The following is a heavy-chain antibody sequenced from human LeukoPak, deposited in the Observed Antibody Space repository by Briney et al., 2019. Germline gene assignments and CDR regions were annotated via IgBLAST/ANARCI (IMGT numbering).Heavy chain of an antibody. V-gene: IGHV3-7*01. D-gene: IGHD4/OR15-4a*01. J-gene: IGHJ5*02. Sequence: GGSLRLSCTASGFTFSNYWMTWIRQAPEKGLEWVANIKQDGSEKYYVDSVKGRFTISRDNAKNSLYLQMNSLRAEDTAVYYCARAGHPSDYYWFDPWGQGTLVTVSS. CDR1: GFTFSNYW. CDR3: ARAGHPSDYYWFDP. CDR2: IKQDGSEK.